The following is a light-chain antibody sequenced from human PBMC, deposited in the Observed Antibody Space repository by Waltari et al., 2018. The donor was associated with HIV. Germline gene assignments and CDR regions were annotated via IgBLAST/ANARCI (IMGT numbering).Light chain of an antibody. V-gene: IGLV2-8*01. J-gene: IGLJ2*01. CDR1: TSAVGSYHF. CDR3: TSYAGRNTFV. Sequence: QSALTQPPSASGSPGQPVPIPCPGKTSAVGSYHFFSWYQHHPGKAPKLLIYEVFKRPSGVPDRFSGSKSGNTASLTVSGLQAEDEADYYCTSYAGRNTFVFGGGTKLTVL. CDR2: EVF.